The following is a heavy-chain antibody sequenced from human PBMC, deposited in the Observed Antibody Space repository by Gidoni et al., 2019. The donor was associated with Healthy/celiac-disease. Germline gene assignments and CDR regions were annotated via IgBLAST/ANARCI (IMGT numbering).Heavy chain of an antibody. CDR1: GGPISSSSYY. Sequence: QLQLQESGPGLVKPSETLSLTCTVSGGPISSSSYYWGWLRQPPGKELEWIGSIYYSGSTYYNPSLKSRVTIAVDTSKNQFSLKLSSVTAADTAVYYCARLSAPLRVFDYWGQGTLVTVSS. V-gene: IGHV4-39*01. J-gene: IGHJ4*02. D-gene: IGHD3-3*01. CDR3: ARLSAPLRVFDY. CDR2: IYYSGST.